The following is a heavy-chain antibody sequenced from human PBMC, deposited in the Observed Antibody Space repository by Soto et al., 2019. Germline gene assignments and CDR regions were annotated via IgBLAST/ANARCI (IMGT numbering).Heavy chain of an antibody. CDR2: IKRKSDGGPI. CDR3: ATISGYDTSWEH. Sequence: EVQFVESGGGLVKPGESLRISCAASGFTFSTAWMTWVRQTPGKGLEWVGLIKRKSDGGPIHYAEPVTGRFTISTDDSKDMLYLQMNSLRTEDTAVYYCATISGYDTSWEHWGQGTLVTVSS. D-gene: IGHD5-12*01. CDR1: GFTFSTAW. V-gene: IGHV3-15*01. J-gene: IGHJ4*02.